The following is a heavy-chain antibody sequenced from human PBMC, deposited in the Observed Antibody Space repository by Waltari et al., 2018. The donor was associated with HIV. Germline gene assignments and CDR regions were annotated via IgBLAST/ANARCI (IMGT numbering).Heavy chain of an antibody. CDR3: ARGHYYDNLILGDY. CDR1: GFTFSSYA. CDR2: ISYNGSNK. J-gene: IGHJ4*02. D-gene: IGHD3-22*01. V-gene: IGHV3-30*04. Sequence: QVQLVESGGGVVQPGRSLRLSCAASGFTFSSYAMHWVRQAPGKGLEWVAVISYNGSNKYYADSVKGRFTISRDNSKNTLYLQMNSLRAEDTAVYYCARGHYYDNLILGDYWGQGTLVTVSS.